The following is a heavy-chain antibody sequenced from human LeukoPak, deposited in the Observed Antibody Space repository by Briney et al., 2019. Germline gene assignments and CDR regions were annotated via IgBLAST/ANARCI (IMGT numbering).Heavy chain of an antibody. J-gene: IGHJ4*02. D-gene: IGHD1-26*01. V-gene: IGHV3-21*01. CDR2: ISSSSSSYI. CDR1: GFTFSSYS. Sequence: GGSLRLSCAASGFTFSSYSMSWVRQAPGKGLEWVSSISSSSSSYIYYADSMKGRFTISRDNAKNSLYLQMNSLRAEDTAVYYCARDLGGSFNFDYWGQGTLVTVSS. CDR3: ARDLGGSFNFDY.